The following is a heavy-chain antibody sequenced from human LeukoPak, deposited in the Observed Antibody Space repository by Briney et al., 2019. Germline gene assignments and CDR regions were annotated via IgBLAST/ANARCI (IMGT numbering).Heavy chain of an antibody. V-gene: IGHV1-58*02. Sequence: GTSVKVSCKASGFTFTSSAMQWVRQARGQRLEWIGWIVVGSGNTNYAQKFQERVTITRDMSTSTAYMELSSLRSEDTAVYYCARSSGSYSSLFYMHVWGKGTTVTVSS. CDR1: GFTFTSSA. J-gene: IGHJ6*03. CDR3: ARSSGSYSSLFYMHV. CDR2: IVVGSGNT. D-gene: IGHD3-22*01.